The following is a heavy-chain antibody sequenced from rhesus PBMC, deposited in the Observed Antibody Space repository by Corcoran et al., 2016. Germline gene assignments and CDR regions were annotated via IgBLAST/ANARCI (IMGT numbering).Heavy chain of an antibody. CDR3: ARRWRHFDY. CDR1: GYSISSDYD. D-gene: IGHD3-22*01. J-gene: IGHJ4*01. CDR2: IYGSSGNT. Sequence: QVQLQESGPGVVKPSETLSLTCAVSGYSISSDYDWSWIRQPPGKGLEWIGYIYGSSGNTNYNPSLKNRVTISKDTSKNQFSLRLSSVTAADTAVYYCARRWRHFDYWGQGVLVTVSS. V-gene: IGHV4-76*01.